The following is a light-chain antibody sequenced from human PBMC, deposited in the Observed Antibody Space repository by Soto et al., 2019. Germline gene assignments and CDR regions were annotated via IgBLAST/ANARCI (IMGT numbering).Light chain of an antibody. Sequence: AIQLTQSPSSLSASVGDRVTITCRASQGISSALAWYQQKPGKAPKLLIYDASSLESGVPSRFSGSGSGTDFTLTISSLQSEDFATYYCQQFNSYPFFGQGTKLEIK. CDR1: QGISSA. CDR3: QQFNSYPF. J-gene: IGKJ2*01. V-gene: IGKV1-13*02. CDR2: DAS.